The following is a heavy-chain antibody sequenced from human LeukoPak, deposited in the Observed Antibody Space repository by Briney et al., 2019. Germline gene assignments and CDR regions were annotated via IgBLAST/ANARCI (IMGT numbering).Heavy chain of an antibody. V-gene: IGHV3-30*18. D-gene: IGHD6-19*01. CDR3: AKERGPGGGWFYFDF. CDR1: GFTFSSYG. CDR2: ISYDESNE. Sequence: GGSLRLSCAASGFTFSSYGMHWVRQAPGKGLEWVAVISYDESNEYYADSVKGRFTVSRDNSNNTLFLQMNSLRAADTAVYYCAKERGPGGGWFYFDFWGQGTLVTVSS. J-gene: IGHJ4*02.